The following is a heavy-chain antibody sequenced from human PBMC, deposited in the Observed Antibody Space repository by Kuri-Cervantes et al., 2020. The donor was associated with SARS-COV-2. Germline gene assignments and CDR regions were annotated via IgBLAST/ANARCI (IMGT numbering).Heavy chain of an antibody. D-gene: IGHD5-12*01. CDR2: ISISGSTI. CDR1: GFTFSDYE. V-gene: IGHV3-48*03. CDR3: ARETSGYEYYFDY. Sequence: LSLTCAASGFTFSDYEMNWVRQAPGKGLEWVSYISISGSTIYCADSVKGRFTISRDNAKNSLYLQMNSLRAEDTAVYYCARETSGYEYYFDYWGQGTLVTVSS. J-gene: IGHJ4*02.